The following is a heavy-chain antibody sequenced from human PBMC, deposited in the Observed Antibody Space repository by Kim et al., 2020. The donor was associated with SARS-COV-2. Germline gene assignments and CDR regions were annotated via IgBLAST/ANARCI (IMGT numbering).Heavy chain of an antibody. V-gene: IGHV1-3*01. J-gene: IGHJ4*02. CDR2: ILAANGNT. CDR3: ASWSGAVSGDSGSGGWSGPFDY. CDR1: ANTFNNLG. D-gene: IGHD3-3*01. Sequence: ASVKVSCKGSANTFNNLGIHWVRQVPGQGLEWMGWILAANGNTQYAQNFQGRVTISRDTYATTVYMELSSLKSEDTSVYYCASWSGAVSGDSGSGGWSGPFDYWGQGTRVSVSS.